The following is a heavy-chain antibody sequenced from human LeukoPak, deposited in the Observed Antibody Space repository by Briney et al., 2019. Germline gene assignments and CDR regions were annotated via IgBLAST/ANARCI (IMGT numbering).Heavy chain of an antibody. CDR3: ARARRYSTGWYYFDY. CDR1: GGSISSNY. V-gene: IGHV4-59*01. D-gene: IGHD6-19*01. Sequence: PSETLSLTCTVSGGSISSNYWSWIRQPPGKGLEWIGYIYYSGSTNYNPSLKSRVTISVDTSKNQFSLKLSSVTAADTAVYFCARARRYSTGWYYFDYWGQGTLVTVSS. J-gene: IGHJ4*02. CDR2: IYYSGST.